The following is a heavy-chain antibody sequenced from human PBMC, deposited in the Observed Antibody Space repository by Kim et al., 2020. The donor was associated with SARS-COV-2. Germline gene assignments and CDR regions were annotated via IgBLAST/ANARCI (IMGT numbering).Heavy chain of an antibody. CDR2: ITWNSGSI. J-gene: IGHJ6*02. D-gene: IGHD6-19*01. CDR1: GFTFDDYA. Sequence: GGSLRLSCAASGFTFDDYAMEWVRQAPGKGLEWVAGITWNSGSIGYSDSVKGRFAISRDNANNSLYLQMNSLRTEDTALYYCAGWSYYGMDVWGQGTTVTVSS. CDR3: AGWSYYGMDV. V-gene: IGHV3-9*01.